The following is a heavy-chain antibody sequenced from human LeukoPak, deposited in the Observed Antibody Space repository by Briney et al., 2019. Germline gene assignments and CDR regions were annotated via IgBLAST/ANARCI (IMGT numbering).Heavy chain of an antibody. D-gene: IGHD3-10*01. CDR2: ISASAGST. Sequence: PGGSLSLSCVASGFTFSSYAMSWVRQAPGKGLEWVSLISASAGSTFYADSVKGRFTISRDSSKNTVYLQMNSLRAEDTAVYYCAKDVVTGRYYGSGSYWDYWGQGTLVTVSS. CDR3: AKDVVTGRYYGSGSYWDY. J-gene: IGHJ4*02. V-gene: IGHV3-23*01. CDR1: GFTFSSYA.